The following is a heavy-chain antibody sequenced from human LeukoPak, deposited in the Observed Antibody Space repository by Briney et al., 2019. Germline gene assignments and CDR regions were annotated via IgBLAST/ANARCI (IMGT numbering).Heavy chain of an antibody. CDR2: IDPNSGGT. Sequence: ASVKVSCKTSGYTFTGYYIHLLRQAPGQGLEWMAWIDPNSGGTNYAHKFQGRVTMTRDTSISTAYMEVSSLRSDDTAVYYCARELIDFHDHANKGFFDSWGQGTLVTVSS. J-gene: IGHJ4*02. V-gene: IGHV1-2*02. D-gene: IGHD3/OR15-3a*01. CDR3: ARELIDFHDHANKGFFDS. CDR1: GYTFTGYY.